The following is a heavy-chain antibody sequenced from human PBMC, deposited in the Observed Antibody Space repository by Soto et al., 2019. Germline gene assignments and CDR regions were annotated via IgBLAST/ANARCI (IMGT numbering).Heavy chain of an antibody. CDR3: ARATLRYFDPRWFDP. D-gene: IGHD3-9*01. CDR2: IYYSGST. V-gene: IGHV4-30-4*01. Sequence: SETLSLTCTVSGGSISSGDYFWSWIRQPPGKGLEWIGYIYYSGSTYYNPSLKSRVTISVDTSKNQFSLKLSSVTAADTAVYYCARATLRYFDPRWFDPWGQGTLVTVSS. CDR1: GGSISSGDYF. J-gene: IGHJ5*02.